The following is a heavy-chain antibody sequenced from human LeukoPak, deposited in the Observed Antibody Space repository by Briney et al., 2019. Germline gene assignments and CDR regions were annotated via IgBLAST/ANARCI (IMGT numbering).Heavy chain of an antibody. CDR1: GGSISSYY. CDR2: IYYSGST. Sequence: PSETLSLTCTVSGGSISSYYWSWIRQPPGKGLEWIGYIYYSGSTNYNPSLKSRVTISVDTSKNQFSLKPSSVTAADTAVYYCARDVTSPYYYDSSGFWFDPWGQGTLVTVSS. J-gene: IGHJ5*02. D-gene: IGHD3-22*01. V-gene: IGHV4-59*01. CDR3: ARDVTSPYYYDSSGFWFDP.